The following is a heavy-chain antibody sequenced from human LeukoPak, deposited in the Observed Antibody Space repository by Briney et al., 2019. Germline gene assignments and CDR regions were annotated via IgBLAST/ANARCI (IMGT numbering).Heavy chain of an antibody. V-gene: IGHV3-30*02. J-gene: IGHJ6*02. Sequence: PGGSLRLSCAASGFTFSSYGMHWVRQAPGKGLEWVAFIRYDGSNKYYADSVKGRFTISRDNAKNTLYLQMNSLRAEDTAVYYCARDHTMPYGMDVWGQGTTVTVSS. CDR2: IRYDGSNK. D-gene: IGHD2-2*01. CDR3: ARDHTMPYGMDV. CDR1: GFTFSSYG.